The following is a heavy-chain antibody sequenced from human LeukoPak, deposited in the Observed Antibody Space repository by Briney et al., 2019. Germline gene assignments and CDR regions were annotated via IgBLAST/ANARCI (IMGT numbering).Heavy chain of an antibody. CDR1: GGSISSSSYY. CDR3: ARGLRSNFDY. J-gene: IGHJ4*02. V-gene: IGHV4-39*07. Sequence: SETLSLTCTVSGGSISSSSYYWGWIRQPPGKGLEWIGSIYYSGGTYYNPSLKSRVTISVDTSKNQFSLKLSSVTAADTAVYYCARGLRSNFDYWGQGTLVTVSS. D-gene: IGHD4-17*01. CDR2: IYYSGGT.